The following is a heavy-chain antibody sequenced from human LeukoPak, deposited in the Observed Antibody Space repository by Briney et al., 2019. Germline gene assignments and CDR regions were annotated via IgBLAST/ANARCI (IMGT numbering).Heavy chain of an antibody. J-gene: IGHJ5*02. V-gene: IGHV3-30*18. Sequence: PGGSLRLSCAASGFTFSSYGMHWVRQAPGKGLEWVAVISYDGSNKYYADSVKGRFTISRDNSKNTLYLQMNSLRAEDTAVYYCAKGQTTVKLNWFDPWGQGTLVTVSS. CDR2: ISYDGSNK. D-gene: IGHD4-11*01. CDR3: AKGQTTVKLNWFDP. CDR1: GFTFSSYG.